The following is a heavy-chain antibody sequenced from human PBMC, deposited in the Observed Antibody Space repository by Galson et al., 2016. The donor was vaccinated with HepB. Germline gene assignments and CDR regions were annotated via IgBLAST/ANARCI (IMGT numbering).Heavy chain of an antibody. J-gene: IGHJ4*02. Sequence: SLRLSCAASGFTFSDYYMSWIRQAPGKGLEWISYISSSRIYTKYADSVKGRFTISRDNAKNSLYLQMNSLRAQDTAVYYWSREAGKGGDYWRQATVVTVSS. D-gene: IGHD6-19*01. CDR2: ISSSRIYT. V-gene: IGHV3-11*05. CDR3: SREAGKGGDY. CDR1: GFTFSDYY.